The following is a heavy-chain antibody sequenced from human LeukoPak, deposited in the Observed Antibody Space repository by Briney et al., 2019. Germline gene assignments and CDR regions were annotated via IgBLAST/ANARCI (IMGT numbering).Heavy chain of an antibody. Sequence: GGSLRLSCAASGFTVSSNYMSWVRQAPGKGLEWVSVIYSGGSTYYADSVKGRFTISRDNSKNTPYLQMNSLRAEDTAVYYCAREYSGYGDYGYWGQGTLVTVSS. CDR3: AREYSGYGDYGY. J-gene: IGHJ4*02. CDR1: GFTVSSNY. V-gene: IGHV3-53*01. CDR2: IYSGGST. D-gene: IGHD4-17*01.